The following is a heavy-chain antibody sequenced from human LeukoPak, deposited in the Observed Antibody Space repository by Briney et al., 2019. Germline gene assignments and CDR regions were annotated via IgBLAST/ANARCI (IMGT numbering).Heavy chain of an antibody. J-gene: IGHJ4*02. CDR2: IYHSGST. Sequence: SETLSLTCAVSGGSISSSNWWSWVRQPPGKGLEWIGEIYHSGSTNYNPSLKSQVTISVDKSKNQFSLKLSSVTAADTAVYYCARVRYDILTGTVNFDYWGQGTLVTVSS. CDR3: ARVRYDILTGTVNFDY. D-gene: IGHD3-9*01. V-gene: IGHV4-4*02. CDR1: GGSISSSNW.